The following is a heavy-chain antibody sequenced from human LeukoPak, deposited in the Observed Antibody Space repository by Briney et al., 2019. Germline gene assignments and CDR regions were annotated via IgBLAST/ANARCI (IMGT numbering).Heavy chain of an antibody. CDR2: IYYSGST. D-gene: IGHD3-16*01. V-gene: IGHV4-59*01. Sequence: PSETLSLTCTVSGGSISSYYWSWIRQPPGKGLEWIGYIYYSGSTNYNPSLKSRVTISVDTSKNQFSLKLSSVTAADTAVYYCARGNDYVWSYGMDVWGQGTTVTVSS. CDR3: ARGNDYVWSYGMDV. J-gene: IGHJ6*02. CDR1: GGSISSYY.